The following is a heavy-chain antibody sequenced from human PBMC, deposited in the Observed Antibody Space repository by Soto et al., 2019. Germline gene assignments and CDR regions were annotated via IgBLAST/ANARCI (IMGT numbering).Heavy chain of an antibody. CDR2: INHSGST. J-gene: IGHJ4*02. CDR1: GGSFSGYY. V-gene: IGHV4-34*01. Sequence: PSETLSLTCAVYGGSFSGYYWSWIRQPPGKGLEWIGEINHSGSTNYNPSLKSRVTISVDTSKNQFSLKLSSVTAADTAVYYCARKCAVTRCIDYWGQGTLVTVS. CDR3: ARKCAVTRCIDY. D-gene: IGHD4-17*01.